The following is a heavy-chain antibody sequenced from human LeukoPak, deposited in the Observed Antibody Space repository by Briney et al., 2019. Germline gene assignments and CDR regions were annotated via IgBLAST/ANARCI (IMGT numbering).Heavy chain of an antibody. CDR1: GFTFSSYA. CDR3: AKVYDSSGNLDY. D-gene: IGHD3-22*01. Sequence: PGGSLRLSCAASGFTFSSYAMSWLRQAPGKGLEWLSAISGSGGSTYYADSVKGRFTISRDNSKNTLYLQMNSLRAEDTAVYYCAKVYDSSGNLDYWGQGTLVTVSS. V-gene: IGHV3-23*01. CDR2: ISGSGGST. J-gene: IGHJ4*02.